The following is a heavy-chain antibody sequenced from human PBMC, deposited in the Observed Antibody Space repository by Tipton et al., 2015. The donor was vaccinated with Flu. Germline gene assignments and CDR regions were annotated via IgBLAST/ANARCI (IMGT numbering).Heavy chain of an antibody. CDR3: ARQLSVGATSGFDY. Sequence: TLSLTCAVSGYSIGSGYYWGWIRQPPGKGLEWIGSIYHSGSTYYNPSLKSRVTISVDTSKNQFSLKLSSVTAADTAVYYCARQLSVGATSGFDYWGQGTLVTVSS. V-gene: IGHV4-38-2*01. D-gene: IGHD1-26*01. CDR2: IYHSGST. CDR1: GYSIGSGYY. J-gene: IGHJ4*02.